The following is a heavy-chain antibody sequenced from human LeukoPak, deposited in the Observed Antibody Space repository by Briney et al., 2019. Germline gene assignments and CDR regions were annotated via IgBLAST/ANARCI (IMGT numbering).Heavy chain of an antibody. CDR3: ARHLTYYYDSSGYPRDAFDI. CDR2: MYYSGST. CDR1: GGSISGYY. Sequence: SETLSLTCTVSGGSISGYYWSWIRQSPGKGLVWIGYMYYSGSTNYNPSLKSRVTISIDISKNQFSLTLSSVTAADTALYYCARHLTYYYDSSGYPRDAFDIWGQGTMVTVSS. V-gene: IGHV4-59*08. D-gene: IGHD3-22*01. J-gene: IGHJ3*02.